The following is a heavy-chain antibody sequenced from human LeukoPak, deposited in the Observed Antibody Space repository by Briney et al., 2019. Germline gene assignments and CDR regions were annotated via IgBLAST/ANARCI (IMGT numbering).Heavy chain of an antibody. J-gene: IGHJ6*02. CDR1: GGSFSGYY. V-gene: IGHV4-34*01. CDR2: INHSGST. Sequence: SETLSLTCAVYGGSFSGYYWSWIRQPPGKGLEWIGEINHSGSTNYNPSLKSRVTISVDTSKNQFSLKLSSVTAADTAVYYCARGLGSSTPWYYYYGMDVWGQGTTVTVSS. D-gene: IGHD1-26*01. CDR3: ARGLGSSTPWYYYYGMDV.